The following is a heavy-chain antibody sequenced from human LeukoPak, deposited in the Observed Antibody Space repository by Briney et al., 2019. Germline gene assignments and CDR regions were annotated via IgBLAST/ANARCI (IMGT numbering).Heavy chain of an antibody. J-gene: IGHJ3*02. Sequence: SETLSLTCAVSGGSISSGDFSWSWIRQPPGKGLEWIGYMYHNGSTYCNPSLKSRVTISVDRSKNQFSLKLSSVTAADTAIYYCARYDILPGTHDAFDIWGRGTMVTVSS. D-gene: IGHD3-9*01. CDR2: MYHNGST. V-gene: IGHV4-30-2*01. CDR3: ARYDILPGTHDAFDI. CDR1: GGSISSGDFS.